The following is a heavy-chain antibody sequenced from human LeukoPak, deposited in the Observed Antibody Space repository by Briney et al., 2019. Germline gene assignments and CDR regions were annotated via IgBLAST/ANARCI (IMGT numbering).Heavy chain of an antibody. V-gene: IGHV3-66*01. Sequence: GGSLRLSCAASGFTVTSNYMSLVRRAPGKGLEWVSAIYAGGNTYYADSVKGRFTISRDNSKNTLHLQMNSLRAEDTAVYYCARGSSNWFYDYWGQGTLVTVSS. CDR3: ARGSSNWFYDY. CDR1: GFTVTSNY. J-gene: IGHJ4*02. CDR2: IYAGGNT. D-gene: IGHD6-13*01.